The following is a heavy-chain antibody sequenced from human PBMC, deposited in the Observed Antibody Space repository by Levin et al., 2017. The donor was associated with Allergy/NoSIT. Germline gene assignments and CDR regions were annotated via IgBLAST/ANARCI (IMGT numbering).Heavy chain of an antibody. V-gene: IGHV3-48*01. CDR3: ARDGGSGWSLDL. CDR2: ITPGGTTR. CDR1: RFIFSDYD. D-gene: IGHD6-19*01. Sequence: GESLKISCAASRFIFSDYDMNWVRQAPGKGLEWVSFITPGGTTRHYADSVKGRFTISRDNDKNSLYLQMDILTAEDTAVYYCARDGGSGWSLDLWGQGTLVTVTS. J-gene: IGHJ5*02.